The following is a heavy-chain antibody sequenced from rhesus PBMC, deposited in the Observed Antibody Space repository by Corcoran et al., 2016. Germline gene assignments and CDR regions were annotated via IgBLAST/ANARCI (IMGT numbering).Heavy chain of an antibody. Sequence: QVKLVQSGSESRQHGASVRRSCQHSVFTFIRHSIHWIRKAHGQCREWIRLVRPNSVKKYCAHIFQDIETMTTDTSTSTSYMELSILRSEDTALYYCARDDGDNGNRLDFWGQGVLVTVSS. CDR3: ARDDGDNGNRLDF. V-gene: IGHV1-180*01. CDR1: VFTFIRHS. D-gene: IGHD1-44*01. CDR2: VRPNSVKK. J-gene: IGHJ4*01.